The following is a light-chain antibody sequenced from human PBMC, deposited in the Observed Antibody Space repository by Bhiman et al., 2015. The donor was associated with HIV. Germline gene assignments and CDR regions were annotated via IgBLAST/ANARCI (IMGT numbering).Light chain of an antibody. CDR2: KDS. V-gene: IGLV3-25*03. Sequence: SYELTQPPSVSVSPGQTARIPCSGDALPNQYGYWYQQKPGQAPMLVIYKDSERPSGIPERFSGSSSGTTVTLTISGVQAEDEADYYCQSADSSGTYSVVFGGGTKLSVL. J-gene: IGLJ2*01. CDR1: ALPNQY. CDR3: QSADSSGTYSVV.